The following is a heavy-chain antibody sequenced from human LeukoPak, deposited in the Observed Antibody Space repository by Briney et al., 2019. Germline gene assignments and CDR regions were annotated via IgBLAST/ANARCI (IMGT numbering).Heavy chain of an antibody. CDR3: ARQSDYGGNSASDY. CDR2: IYPSDSDT. CDR1: EYSFATYW. Sequence: GESLKISCQGSEYSFATYWIAWLRQMPGKGLEWMGIIYPSDSDTRYSPSFQGQVTISADKSIKTAYLQWSSLKASDTAMYYCARQSDYGGNSASDYWGQGTLVTVSS. D-gene: IGHD4-23*01. V-gene: IGHV5-51*01. J-gene: IGHJ4*02.